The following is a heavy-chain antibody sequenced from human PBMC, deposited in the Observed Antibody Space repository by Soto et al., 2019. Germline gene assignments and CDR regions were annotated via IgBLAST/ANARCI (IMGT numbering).Heavy chain of an antibody. CDR2: IWYDGSNK. J-gene: IGHJ6*02. CDR3: ARDARRDYYYYGMDV. Sequence: GGSLRLSCAASGFTFSSYGTQWVRQAAGKGMEWVAVIWYDGSNKYYADSVKGRFTISRDNSKNTLYLQMNSLRAEDTAVYYCARDARRDYYYYGMDVWGQGTTVTVSS. V-gene: IGHV3-33*01. CDR1: GFTFSSYG.